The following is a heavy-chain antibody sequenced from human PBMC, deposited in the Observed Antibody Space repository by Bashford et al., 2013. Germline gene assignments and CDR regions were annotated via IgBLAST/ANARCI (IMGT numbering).Heavy chain of an antibody. CDR2: ISGSGGST. J-gene: IGHJ4*02. D-gene: IGHD2-15*01. CDR3: ALTGGWWTSVDY. Sequence: SWVRARRLGKGLEWVSAISGSGGSTYYADSVKGRFTISRDNSKNTLYLQMNSLRAEDTAVYYCALTGGWWTSVDYWGQGTLVTVSS. V-gene: IGHV3-23*01.